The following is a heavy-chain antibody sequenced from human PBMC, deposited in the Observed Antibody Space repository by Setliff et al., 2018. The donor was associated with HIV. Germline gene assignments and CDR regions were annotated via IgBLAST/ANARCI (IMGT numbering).Heavy chain of an antibody. Sequence: GGSLRLSCAASGFTFSNYWMDWVRQVPGKGLEWVATIKKDGSEIYYVDSVKGRFTISRDNAKNSLFLQMNSLKAEDTAVYYCARAYNVYDYRFDSSGYDYWGQGTLVTVSS. CDR3: ARAYNVYDYRFDSSGYDY. J-gene: IGHJ4*02. D-gene: IGHD3-22*01. V-gene: IGHV3-7*03. CDR1: GFTFSNYW. CDR2: IKKDGSEI.